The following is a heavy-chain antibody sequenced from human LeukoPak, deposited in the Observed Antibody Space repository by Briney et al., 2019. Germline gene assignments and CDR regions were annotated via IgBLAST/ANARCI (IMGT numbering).Heavy chain of an antibody. CDR1: GGSISSGGYS. J-gene: IGHJ4*02. CDR2: IYHSGST. D-gene: IGHD3-22*01. Sequence: PSQTLSLTCAVSGGSISSGGYSWSWIRQPPGKGLEWIGYIYHSGSTHYNPSLKSRVTISVDRSKNQFSLKLSSVTAADTAVYYCARGRYYYDSSGYYSNYFDYWGQGTLVTVSS. CDR3: ARGRYYYDSSGYYSNYFDY. V-gene: IGHV4-30-2*01.